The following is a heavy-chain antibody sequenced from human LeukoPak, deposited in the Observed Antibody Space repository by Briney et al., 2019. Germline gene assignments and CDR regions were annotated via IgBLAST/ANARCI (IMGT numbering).Heavy chain of an antibody. D-gene: IGHD3-3*01. CDR2: IYYSGST. CDR1: GGSISSYY. Sequence: SETLSLTCTVSGGSISSYYWSWIRQPPGKGLEWIGYIYYSGSTNYNPSLKSRVTISVDTSKNQFSLKLSSVTAADTAVYYCAREGYDFWSGYYPDAFDIWGQGTMVTVSS. J-gene: IGHJ3*02. V-gene: IGHV4-59*12. CDR3: AREGYDFWSGYYPDAFDI.